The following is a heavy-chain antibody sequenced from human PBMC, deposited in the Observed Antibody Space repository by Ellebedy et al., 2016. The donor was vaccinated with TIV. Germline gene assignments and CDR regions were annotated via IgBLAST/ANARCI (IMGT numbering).Heavy chain of an antibody. CDR2: ISSSGGII. Sequence: GGSLRLSCAASGFTFSDYYMSWIRQAPGKGLEWVSYISSSGGIIYYADSVKGRFTISRDNAKNSLYLQMNSLRAEDTAVYYCARDSRFIDQQHNWFDPWGQGTPVTVSS. CDR1: GFTFSDYY. D-gene: IGHD2-15*01. V-gene: IGHV3-11*01. CDR3: ARDSRFIDQQHNWFDP. J-gene: IGHJ5*02.